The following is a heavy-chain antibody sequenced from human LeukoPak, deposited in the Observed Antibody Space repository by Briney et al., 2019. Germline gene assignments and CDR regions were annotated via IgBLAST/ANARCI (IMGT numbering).Heavy chain of an antibody. V-gene: IGHV1-69*04. CDR1: GGTFSSYA. CDR3: ARVRGCSGGSCYSSGDYYDSSGYPDY. J-gene: IGHJ4*02. D-gene: IGHD2-15*01. CDR2: IIPILGIA. Sequence: ASVKVSCKASGGTFSSYAISWVRQAPGQGLEWMGRIIPILGIANYAQKFQGRVTITADKSTSTAYMELSSLRSEDTAVYYCARVRGCSGGSCYSSGDYYDSSGYPDYGGQGTLVIVSS.